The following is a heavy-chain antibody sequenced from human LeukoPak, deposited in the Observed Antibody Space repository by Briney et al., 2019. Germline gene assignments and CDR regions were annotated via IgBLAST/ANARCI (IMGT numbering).Heavy chain of an antibody. V-gene: IGHV1-2*02. CDR1: GYTFTDYH. J-gene: IGHJ4*02. CDR3: ARDIRPRAESFDY. D-gene: IGHD1-14*01. CDR2: INPNSGGT. Sequence: ASVKVSCKASGYTFTDYHLHWVRQAPGQGLEWMGWINPNSGGTNYAQKFQGRVTMTRDTSINAAYMELSRVRSDDTAVYYCARDIRPRAESFDYWGQGTLVTVSS.